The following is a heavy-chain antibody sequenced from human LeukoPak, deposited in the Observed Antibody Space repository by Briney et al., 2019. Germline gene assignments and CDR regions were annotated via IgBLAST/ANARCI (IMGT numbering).Heavy chain of an antibody. Sequence: SETLSLTCTVSGGSIRSYYWSWIPQPPGKGLELIGYIYYSGSTDYNPSLKSRVSISVDTSKNQFSLKLSSVTAADTAVYYCARTGSTVTMLYPFDHWGQGTLVTVSS. V-gene: IGHV4-59*01. D-gene: IGHD4-17*01. J-gene: IGHJ4*02. CDR1: GGSIRSYY. CDR3: ARTGSTVTMLYPFDH. CDR2: IYYSGST.